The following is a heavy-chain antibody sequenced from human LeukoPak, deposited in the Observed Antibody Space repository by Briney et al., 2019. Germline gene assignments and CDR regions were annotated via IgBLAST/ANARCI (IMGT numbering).Heavy chain of an antibody. V-gene: IGHV1-69*13. J-gene: IGHJ4*02. Sequence: WASVKVSCKASGGTFSSYAISWVRQAPGQGLEWMGGIIPIFGTANYAQKFQGRVTITADESTSTAYMELSSLRSEDTAVYYCARYPVAGPFDYWGQGTLVTVSS. CDR2: IIPIFGTA. D-gene: IGHD6-19*01. CDR3: ARYPVAGPFDY. CDR1: GGTFSSYA.